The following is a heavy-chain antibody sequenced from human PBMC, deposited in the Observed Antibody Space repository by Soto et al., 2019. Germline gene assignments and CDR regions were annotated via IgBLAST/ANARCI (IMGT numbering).Heavy chain of an antibody. J-gene: IGHJ3*02. D-gene: IGHD1-1*01. CDR1: GFTFSSYS. CDR2: ISSSSSYI. Sequence: PGGSLRLSCAASGFTFSSYSMSWVRQAPGKGLEWVSTISSSSSYIYYADSVKDRFTISRDNAKNSLYLQMNSLRAEDTAVYYCARTGTTNAFDIWGQGTMVTVSS. CDR3: ARTGTTNAFDI. V-gene: IGHV3-21*01.